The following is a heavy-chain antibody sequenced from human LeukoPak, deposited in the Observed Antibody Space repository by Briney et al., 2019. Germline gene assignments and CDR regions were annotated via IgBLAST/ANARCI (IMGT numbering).Heavy chain of an antibody. CDR2: ISGDGATT. Sequence: QPGGSLRLSCAASGFTFDDYAMHWVRQAPGKGLEWVSLISGDGATTYYAASVKGRFTISRDNKKSFLYLQMSNLGTEDTALFYCAKDLSTVFDALNIWGQGTLVTVSS. D-gene: IGHD4-17*01. V-gene: IGHV3-43*02. CDR1: GFTFDDYA. J-gene: IGHJ3*02. CDR3: AKDLSTVFDALNI.